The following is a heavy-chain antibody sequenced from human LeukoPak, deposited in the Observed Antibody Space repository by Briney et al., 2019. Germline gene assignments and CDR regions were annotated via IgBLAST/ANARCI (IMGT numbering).Heavy chain of an antibody. CDR3: ARLITMIGHDAFDI. Sequence: SETLSLTCTVSGGSISSYYWSWIRQPPGKGLEWIGYIYYSGSTNYNPSLKSRVTISVDTSKNQFSLKLSSVTAADTAVYYCARLITMIGHDAFDIWGQGTMVTVSS. D-gene: IGHD3-22*01. CDR1: GGSISSYY. J-gene: IGHJ3*02. V-gene: IGHV4-59*01. CDR2: IYYSGST.